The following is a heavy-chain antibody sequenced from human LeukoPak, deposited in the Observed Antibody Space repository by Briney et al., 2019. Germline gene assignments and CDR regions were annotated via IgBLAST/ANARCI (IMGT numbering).Heavy chain of an antibody. CDR3: ARPKDRRDGYNAYDY. CDR1: GGTFSSYA. J-gene: IGHJ4*02. CDR2: IIPIFGTA. D-gene: IGHD5-24*01. V-gene: IGHV1-69*01. Sequence: GSSVKVSCKASGGTFSSYAISWVRQAPGQGLEWMGGIIPIFGTANYAQKFQGRVTITAVESTSTAYMDLSSLRSEDTAVYYCARPKDRRDGYNAYDYWGQGTLVTVSS.